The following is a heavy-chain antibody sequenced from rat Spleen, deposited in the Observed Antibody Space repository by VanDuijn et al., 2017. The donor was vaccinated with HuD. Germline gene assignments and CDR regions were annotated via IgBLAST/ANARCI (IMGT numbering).Heavy chain of an antibody. J-gene: IGHJ2*01. Sequence: EVQLVESGGGLVQPGRSLKLSCAASGFTYSNYVMAWVRQAPTKGLEWVASISTGGGNTYYRDSVKGRFTISRDNAKNTLYLQMDSLRSEDTATYYCAKDITNYGGYSYFDYWGQGVMVTVSS. CDR2: ISTGGGNT. CDR3: AKDITNYGGYSYFDY. V-gene: IGHV5S13*01. CDR1: GFTYSNYV. D-gene: IGHD1-11*01.